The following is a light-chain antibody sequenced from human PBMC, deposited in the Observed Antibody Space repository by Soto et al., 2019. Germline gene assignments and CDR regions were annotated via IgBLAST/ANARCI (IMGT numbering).Light chain of an antibody. V-gene: IGKV3-11*01. CDR1: QSVSSY. CDR3: QQRYSWPPIT. CDR2: GAS. J-gene: IGKJ5*01. Sequence: EIVLTQSPATLSLSPGERATLSCRASQSVSSYLAWYQQKPGQAPRLLIYGASSRATGIPDRFSGSGSGTDFTLTISSLEPEDFAVYYCQQRYSWPPITFGQGTRLEIK.